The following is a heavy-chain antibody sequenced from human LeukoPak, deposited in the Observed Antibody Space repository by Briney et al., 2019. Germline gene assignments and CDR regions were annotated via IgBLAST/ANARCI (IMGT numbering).Heavy chain of an antibody. Sequence: GGSLRLSCAASGFTFSSYWMSWVRQAPGKGLEWVANIKQDGSEKYYVDSVKGRFTISRDNAKNSLYLQMNSLRAEDTAVYYCARSPYYDILTGYYGYYYYCMDVWGKGTTVTISS. D-gene: IGHD3-9*01. V-gene: IGHV3-7*01. J-gene: IGHJ6*03. CDR3: ARSPYYDILTGYYGYYYYCMDV. CDR2: IKQDGSEK. CDR1: GFTFSSYW.